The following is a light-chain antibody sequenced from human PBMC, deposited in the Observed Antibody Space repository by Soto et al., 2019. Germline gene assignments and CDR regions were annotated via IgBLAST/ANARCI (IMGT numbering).Light chain of an antibody. CDR3: VQRRQTLPT. CDR2: LTS. J-gene: IGKJ3*01. V-gene: IGKV2-28*01. CDR1: QSLLHSDGYNY. Sequence: DIVMTQSPLSLPVTPGEPASISCRSSQSLLHSDGYNYLDWYLQKPGQSPRLLIYLTSKRAPGVPDRLSGSASGRDFIPKISRVEAEDVGVYYCVQRRQTLPTFGPGTKVHIK.